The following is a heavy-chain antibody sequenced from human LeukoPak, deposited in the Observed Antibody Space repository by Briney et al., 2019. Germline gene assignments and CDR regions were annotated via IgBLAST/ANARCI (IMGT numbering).Heavy chain of an antibody. Sequence: GASVKVSCKASGYTFTGYYMHWVRQAPGQGLEWMGWINPNSGGTNYAQKFQGRVTMTRDTSISTAYMELSRLRSDDTAVYYCARSMAPSGSLYFQHWGQGTLVTVCS. CDR3: ARSMAPSGSLYFQH. D-gene: IGHD6-13*01. CDR2: INPNSGGT. J-gene: IGHJ1*01. V-gene: IGHV1-2*02. CDR1: GYTFTGYY.